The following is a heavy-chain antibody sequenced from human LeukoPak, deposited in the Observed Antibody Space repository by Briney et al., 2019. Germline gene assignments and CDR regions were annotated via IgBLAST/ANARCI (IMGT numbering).Heavy chain of an antibody. J-gene: IGHJ4*02. V-gene: IGHV3-20*04. Sequence: PGGSLRLSCAASGFTFNRYNMNWVRQAPGKGLEWVSGINWNGGTIGYADSVKGRFTISRDDAKNSLYLQMNSLRVEDTAFYYCARGHSSSWYGFPDYWGQGTLVTVSS. CDR3: ARGHSSSWYGFPDY. D-gene: IGHD6-13*01. CDR1: GFTFNRYN. CDR2: INWNGGTI.